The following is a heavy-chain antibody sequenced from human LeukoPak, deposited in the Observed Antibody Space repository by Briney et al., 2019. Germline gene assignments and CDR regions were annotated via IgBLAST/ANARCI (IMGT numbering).Heavy chain of an antibody. CDR3: AGVPWFDP. V-gene: IGHV3-23*01. CDR1: GFTFSSYG. CDR2: ISGSGGST. D-gene: IGHD6-6*01. Sequence: PGGSLRLSCAASGFTFSSYGMHWVRQAPGKGLEWVSSISGSGGSTYYADSVKGRFTISRDNSKNTVYLQMNSLRDEDTAVYYCAGVPWFDPWGQGTLVTVSS. J-gene: IGHJ5*02.